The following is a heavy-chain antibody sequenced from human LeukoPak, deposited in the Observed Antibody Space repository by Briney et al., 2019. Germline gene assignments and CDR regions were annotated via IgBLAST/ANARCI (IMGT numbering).Heavy chain of an antibody. CDR3: AKSGGYGLIDY. CDR1: GYSISSGNY. Sequence: SETLSLTCTVSGYSISSGNYWGWIRQPPGKGLEWIGTIYNSGSTYYNASLQSRVTISIDTSKNQFSLRLNSVTAADTAMYYCAKSGGYGLIDYWGQGTLVTVSS. J-gene: IGHJ4*02. CDR2: IYNSGST. D-gene: IGHD1-26*01. V-gene: IGHV4-38-2*02.